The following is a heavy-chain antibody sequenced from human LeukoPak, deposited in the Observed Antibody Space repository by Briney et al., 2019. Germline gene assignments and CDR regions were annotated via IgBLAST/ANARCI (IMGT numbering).Heavy chain of an antibody. CDR1: GFTFSSYS. CDR3: AIHSGSYFDY. CDR2: ISSSSSYI. J-gene: IGHJ4*02. D-gene: IGHD1-26*01. V-gene: IGHV3-21*01. Sequence: GGSLRLSCAASGFTFSSYSMNWVRQAPGKGLEWVSSISSSSSYIYYADSVKGRFTISRDSAKNSLYLQMNSLRAEDTAVYYCAIHSGSYFDYWGQGTLVTVSS.